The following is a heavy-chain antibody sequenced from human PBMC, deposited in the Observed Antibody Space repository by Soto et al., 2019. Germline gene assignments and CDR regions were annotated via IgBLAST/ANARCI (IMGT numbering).Heavy chain of an antibody. Sequence: ASLKVSCKVSGYTLTELSMHWVRQAPGKGLEWMGGFDPEDGETIYAQKFQGRVTMTEDTSTDTAYMELSSLRSEDTAVYYCATPGIAVAGTFDYWGQGTLVTVSS. CDR2: FDPEDGET. J-gene: IGHJ4*02. D-gene: IGHD6-19*01. CDR1: GYTLTELS. V-gene: IGHV1-24*01. CDR3: ATPGIAVAGTFDY.